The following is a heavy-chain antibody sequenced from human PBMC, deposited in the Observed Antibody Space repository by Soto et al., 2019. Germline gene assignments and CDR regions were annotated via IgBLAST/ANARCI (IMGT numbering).Heavy chain of an antibody. J-gene: IGHJ3*02. V-gene: IGHV1-69*01. CDR3: ARDRNSGSLNVGAFDI. Sequence: QVQLVQSGAEVKKPGSSVKVSCKASGGTFSSYAISWVRQAPGQGLEWMGGIIPIFGTANYAQKFQGRVTITADESTSTDYMELSSLRSEDTAVYYCARDRNSGSLNVGAFDIWGQGTMVTVSS. CDR1: GGTFSSYA. D-gene: IGHD1-26*01. CDR2: IIPIFGTA.